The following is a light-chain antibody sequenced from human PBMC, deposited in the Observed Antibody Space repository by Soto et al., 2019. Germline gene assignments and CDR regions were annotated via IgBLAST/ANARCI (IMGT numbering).Light chain of an antibody. V-gene: IGLV7-43*01. Sequence: QAVVTQEPSLTVSPGGTATLTCGSSTGAVTSVYYTIWSQLKPGQAPKTLIYSTSNKHSWTPARFSGSLLGGKAALTLSGVQPEDEDDYGCLRFYGATWMFGGGTKLTVL. J-gene: IGLJ3*02. CDR1: TGAVTSVYY. CDR2: STS. CDR3: LRFYGATWM.